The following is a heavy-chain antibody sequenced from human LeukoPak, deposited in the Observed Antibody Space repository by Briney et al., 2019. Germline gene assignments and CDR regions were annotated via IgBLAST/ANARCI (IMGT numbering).Heavy chain of an antibody. Sequence: SETLSLTCTVSGGSISSYYWSWIRQPAGKGLEWIGRIYISGSTNYNPSLKSRVTISVDTSKNQFSLKLSSVTVVDTAIYYCARLVGSSWYHEVLRGRDYWGQGTLVTVSS. CDR3: ARLVGSSWYHEVLRGRDY. V-gene: IGHV4-4*07. CDR1: GGSISSYY. D-gene: IGHD6-13*01. J-gene: IGHJ4*02. CDR2: IYISGST.